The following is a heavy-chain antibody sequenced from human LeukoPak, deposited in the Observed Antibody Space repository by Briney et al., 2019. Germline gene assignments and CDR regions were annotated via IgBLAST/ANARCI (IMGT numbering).Heavy chain of an antibody. CDR3: ARTLRYYDSSDYWYFDL. CDR2: IYYSGST. D-gene: IGHD3-22*01. J-gene: IGHJ2*01. V-gene: IGHV4-59*01. CDR1: GGSISSYY. Sequence: SETLSLTCTVSGGSISSYYWSWIRQPPGKGLEWIGYIYYSGSTYYNPSLKSRVTISVDTSKNQFSLKLSSVTAADTAVYYCARTLRYYDSSDYWYFDLWGRGTLVTVSS.